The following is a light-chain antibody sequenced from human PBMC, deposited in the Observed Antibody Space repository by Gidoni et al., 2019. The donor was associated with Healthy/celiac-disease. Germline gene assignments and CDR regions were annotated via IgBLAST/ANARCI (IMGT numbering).Light chain of an antibody. CDR3: QQYYSTPRT. Sequence: DIVMTQSPDSLAVSLGVRATINCKSSQSVLYRSNNKNYLAWYQQKPGQPPKLLIYWASTRESGVPDRFSGSGSGTDFTLTISSLQAEDVAVYYCQQYYSTPRTFXQXTKVEIK. V-gene: IGKV4-1*01. CDR2: WAS. CDR1: QSVLYRSNNKNY. J-gene: IGKJ1*01.